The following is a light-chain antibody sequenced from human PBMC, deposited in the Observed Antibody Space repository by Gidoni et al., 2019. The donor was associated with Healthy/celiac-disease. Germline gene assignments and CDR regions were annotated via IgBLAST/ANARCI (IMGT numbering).Light chain of an antibody. J-gene: IGKJ5*01. CDR3: QQRSNWPIT. V-gene: IGKV3-11*01. CDR1: QSVSSY. CDR2: DAS. Sequence: PTTLSLSPGERATLSCRASQSVSSYLAWYQQKPGQAPRLLIYDASNRATGIPARFSGSGSGTDFTLTISSLEPEDFAVYYCQQRSNWPITFGQGTRLEIK.